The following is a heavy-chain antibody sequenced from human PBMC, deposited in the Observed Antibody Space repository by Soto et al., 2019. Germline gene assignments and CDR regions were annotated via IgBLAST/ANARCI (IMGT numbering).Heavy chain of an antibody. CDR3: AKGSFGFDY. J-gene: IGHJ4*02. Sequence: LRRSCAASGVTFTSYAMTWVRQVPGEGLQWVSSISKSGDSTYYADSVKGRFTTSRDNSKNTLYLQMNSLRAEDTAIYYCAKGSFGFDYWGQGTLVTVSS. CDR1: GVTFTSYA. D-gene: IGHD3-10*01. CDR2: ISKSGDST. V-gene: IGHV3-23*01.